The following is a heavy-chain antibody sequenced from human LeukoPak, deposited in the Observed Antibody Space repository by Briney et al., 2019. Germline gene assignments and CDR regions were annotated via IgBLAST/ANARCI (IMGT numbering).Heavy chain of an antibody. CDR1: AYSISRGYY. J-gene: IGHJ5*02. CDR3: ARVGKHGYSYGLWWFDP. CDR2: IFHSGTT. D-gene: IGHD5-18*01. Sequence: QASETLSLTCAVSAYSISRGYYWGWIRQPPGKGLEWIGSIFHSGTTNYNPSLKSRVTISVDTSKNQFSLKLSSVTAADTAVYYCARVGKHGYSYGLWWFDPWGQGTLVTVSS. V-gene: IGHV4-38-2*01.